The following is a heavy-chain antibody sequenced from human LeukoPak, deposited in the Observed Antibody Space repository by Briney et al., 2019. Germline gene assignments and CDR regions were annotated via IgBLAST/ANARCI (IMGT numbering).Heavy chain of an antibody. CDR3: ARDPYLYSPYGMDV. V-gene: IGHV3-11*01. D-gene: IGHD2-15*01. Sequence: AGGSLRLSCAASGFTFSDYYMSWIRQAPGKGLEWVSYISSSGSTIYYADSVKGRFTISRDNAKNSLYLQMNSLRAEDTAVYYCARDPYLYSPYGMDVWGQGTTVTVSS. J-gene: IGHJ6*02. CDR1: GFTFSDYY. CDR2: ISSSGSTI.